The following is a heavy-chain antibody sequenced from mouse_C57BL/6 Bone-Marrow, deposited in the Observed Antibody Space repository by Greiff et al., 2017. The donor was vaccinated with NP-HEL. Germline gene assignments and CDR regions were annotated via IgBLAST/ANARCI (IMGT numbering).Heavy chain of an antibody. CDR3: ARNTTVVSYAMDY. V-gene: IGHV1-22*01. D-gene: IGHD1-1*01. CDR1: GYTFTDYN. Sequence: VQLQQSGPELVKPGASVKMSCKASGYTFTDYNMHWVKQSHGKSLEWIGYINPNNGGTSYNQKFKGKATLTVNKSSSTAYMELRSLTSEDSAVYYYARNTTVVSYAMDYWGQGTSVTVSS. J-gene: IGHJ4*01. CDR2: INPNNGGT.